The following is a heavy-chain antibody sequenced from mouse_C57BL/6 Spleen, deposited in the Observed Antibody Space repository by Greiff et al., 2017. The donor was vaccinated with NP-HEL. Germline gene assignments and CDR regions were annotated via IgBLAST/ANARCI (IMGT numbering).Heavy chain of an antibody. J-gene: IGHJ2*01. CDR2: IYPGSGST. V-gene: IGHV1-55*01. D-gene: IGHD1-1*01. Sequence: QVQLQQPGAELVKPGASVKMSCKASGYTFTSYWITWVKQRPGQGLEWIGDIYPGSGSTNYNEKFKSKATLTVDTSSSTAYMQLSSLTSEDSAVYYCARWYYGSSVYYFDYWGQGTTLTVSS. CDR3: ARWYYGSSVYYFDY. CDR1: GYTFTSYW.